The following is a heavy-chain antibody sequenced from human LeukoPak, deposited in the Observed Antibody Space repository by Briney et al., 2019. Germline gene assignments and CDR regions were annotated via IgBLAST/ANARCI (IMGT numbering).Heavy chain of an antibody. Sequence: SVTQSLTCTVSGGSISSYYWSWIRQPAGKGLEWIGRIYTSGSTNYNPSLKSRVTISVDKSKNQFSLKLSSVTAADTAVYYCARGSRDGYNRVNFDYWGQGTLVTVSS. J-gene: IGHJ4*02. D-gene: IGHD5-24*01. CDR3: ARGSRDGYNRVNFDY. CDR2: IYTSGST. V-gene: IGHV4-4*07. CDR1: GGSISSYY.